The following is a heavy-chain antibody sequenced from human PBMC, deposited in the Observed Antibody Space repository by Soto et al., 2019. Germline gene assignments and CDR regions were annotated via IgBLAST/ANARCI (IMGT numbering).Heavy chain of an antibody. D-gene: IGHD6-19*01. CDR3: VKGRAKNCSGRKCGLWMDI. CDR1: GFTFKSHA. Sequence: GGSLRLSCSASGFTFKSHAMHWVRQAPGKGLEYVSSIHTGGETTFYADAVKGRFIVSRDNSNNTLDLQMTSLKYEDSGVYYCVKGRAKNCSGRKCGLWMDIWGQGTTVTVSS. V-gene: IGHV3-64D*06. CDR2: IHTGGETT. J-gene: IGHJ6*02.